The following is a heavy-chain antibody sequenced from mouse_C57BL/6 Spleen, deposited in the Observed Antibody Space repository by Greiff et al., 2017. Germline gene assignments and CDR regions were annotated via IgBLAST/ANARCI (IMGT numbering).Heavy chain of an antibody. V-gene: IGHV1-82*01. CDR1: GYAFSSSW. CDR3: ASAKLERMGPLDY. J-gene: IGHJ2*01. CDR2: IYPGDGDT. D-gene: IGHD1-3*01. Sequence: QVQLQQSGPELVKPGASVKISCKASGYAFSSSWMNWVKQRPGKGLEWIGRIYPGDGDTNYNGKFKGKATLTADKSSSTAYMQLSSLTSEDSAVYFCASAKLERMGPLDYWGQGTTLTVSA.